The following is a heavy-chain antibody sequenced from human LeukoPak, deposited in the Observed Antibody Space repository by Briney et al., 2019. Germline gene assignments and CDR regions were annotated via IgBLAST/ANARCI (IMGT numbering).Heavy chain of an antibody. D-gene: IGHD6-6*01. J-gene: IGHJ4*02. CDR1: GFTFSSYS. V-gene: IGHV3-21*01. CDR3: ARDRSEYSSSSASDY. Sequence: GGSLKLSCAASGFTFSSYSMNWVRQAPGRGLEWVSSISSGSSYIYYADSVKGRFTISRDNAKNSLYLRMNSLRAEDTAVYYCARDRSEYSSSSASDYWGQGTLVTVSS. CDR2: ISSGSSYI.